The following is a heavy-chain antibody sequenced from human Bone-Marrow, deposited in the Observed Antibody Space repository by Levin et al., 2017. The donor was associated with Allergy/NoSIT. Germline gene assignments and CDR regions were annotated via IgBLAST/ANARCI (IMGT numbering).Heavy chain of an antibody. D-gene: IGHD6-13*01. CDR2: VSSGSST. CDR3: AKGVYSGSWGGGDS. CDR1: GFTFGSYA. Sequence: GGSLRLSCAASGFTFGSYAMTWVRQAPGKGLEWVSTVSSGSSTYYADSVKGRFTIFRDNSKNTLWLQMNSLRAEDTAVYHCAKGVYSGSWGGGDSWGQGTLVTVSS. V-gene: IGHV3-23*05. J-gene: IGHJ4*02.